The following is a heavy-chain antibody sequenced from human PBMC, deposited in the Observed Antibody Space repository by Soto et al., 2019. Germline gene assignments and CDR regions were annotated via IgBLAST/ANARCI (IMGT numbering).Heavy chain of an antibody. V-gene: IGHV3-7*03. CDR3: ARAPDGSGSYYYFDG. CDR2: INRDGNEK. J-gene: IGHJ4*02. Sequence: EVQLVESGGGLVQPGGSLRLSCAASGFTFSSYCMSWVRQAPGKGLQWVANINRDGNEKYYVDSLKGRFTISRDNAENSLYLQMNTLRAEDTAVYYCARAPDGSGSYYYFDGWGQGTLVTVSS. D-gene: IGHD3-22*01. CDR1: GFTFSSYC.